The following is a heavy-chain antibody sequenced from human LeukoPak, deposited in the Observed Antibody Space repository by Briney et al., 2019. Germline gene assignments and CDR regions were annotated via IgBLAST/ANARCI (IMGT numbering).Heavy chain of an antibody. J-gene: IGHJ4*02. D-gene: IGHD4-17*01. Sequence: GASVKVSCKASGHTFRGYFLHWVRQVPGQGLEWMGWIDPKSGGTKYAQKFQGRVTMTRDTSISTLYMELSRLRSDDTAVYYCAKDSLRDYGAYGTCDYWGQGTLVTVSS. CDR1: GHTFRGYF. CDR2: IDPKSGGT. CDR3: AKDSLRDYGAYGTCDY. V-gene: IGHV1-2*02.